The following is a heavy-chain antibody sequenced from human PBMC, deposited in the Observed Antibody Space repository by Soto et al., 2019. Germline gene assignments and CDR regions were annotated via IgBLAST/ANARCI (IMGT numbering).Heavy chain of an antibody. CDR2: INQNGDT. V-gene: IGHV4-34*01. J-gene: IGHJ4*02. CDR1: GGSFSGYY. CDR3: AKGSPSFRPKSVFDF. Sequence: QVQLQQWGAGLLKPSETLSLTCAVYGGSFSGYYWSWIRQSPGKGLEWIGEINQNGDTNYNPSLKSRVTVSLVTPQTQFSLQMSSVTAADTAVYYCAKGSPSFRPKSVFDFWGKGTLVTVSS. D-gene: IGHD3-10*01.